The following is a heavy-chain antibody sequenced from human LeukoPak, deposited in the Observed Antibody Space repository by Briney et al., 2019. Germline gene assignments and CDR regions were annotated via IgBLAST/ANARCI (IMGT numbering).Heavy chain of an antibody. J-gene: IGHJ4*02. Sequence: ASVKVSCKASGYTFTSYDINWVRQATGQGLEWMGWMNPNSGNTGYAQKFQGRVTMTRNTSISTAYMELRSLRSDDTAVYYCARGRPTYCSSTSCYTQGDYWGQGTLVTVSS. CDR1: GYTFTSYD. D-gene: IGHD2-2*02. V-gene: IGHV1-8*01. CDR2: MNPNSGNT. CDR3: ARGRPTYCSSTSCYTQGDY.